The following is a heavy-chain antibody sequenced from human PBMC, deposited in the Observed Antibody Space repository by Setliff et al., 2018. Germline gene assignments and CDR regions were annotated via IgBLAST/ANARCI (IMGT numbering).Heavy chain of an antibody. CDR1: GYTFTNHY. J-gene: IGHJ4*02. Sequence: ASVKVSCKASGYTFTNHYMHWVRQAPGQGLEWMGMINPGGGSTTYAQKFQGRVTMTRDTSTSTVYMELSSLRTEDTAVYYCARGYTYGDDYWDQGTLVTVSS. D-gene: IGHD5-18*01. V-gene: IGHV1-46*01. CDR3: ARGYTYGDDY. CDR2: INPGGGST.